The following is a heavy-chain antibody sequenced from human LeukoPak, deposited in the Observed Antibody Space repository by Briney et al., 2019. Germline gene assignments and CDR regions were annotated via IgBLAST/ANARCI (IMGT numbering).Heavy chain of an antibody. V-gene: IGHV1-8*03. D-gene: IGHD3-22*01. CDR1: GGTFSSYA. CDR3: ARVSYDSSGYYYVDAFDI. J-gene: IGHJ3*02. CDR2: MNPNSGNT. Sequence: PRASVKVSCKASGGTFSSYAISWVRQAPGQGLEWMGWMNPNSGNTGYAQKFQGRVTITRNTSISTAYMELSSLRSEDTAVYYCARVSYDSSGYYYVDAFDIWGQGTMVTVSS.